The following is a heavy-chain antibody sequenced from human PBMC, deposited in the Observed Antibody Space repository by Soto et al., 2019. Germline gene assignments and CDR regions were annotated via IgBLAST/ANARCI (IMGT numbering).Heavy chain of an antibody. CDR3: ARHYPGAFDV. CDR2: ISYSGST. Sequence: QLQVQESGPGLVKPSETLSLTCAVSGGSVVTFSYYWGWIRQSPGKGLEWIGSISYSGSTFYDPSLKGRVTISLDASRNQFSLKLNSVTAADTAVFYCARHYPGAFDVWGQGTVVAVSS. V-gene: IGHV4-39*01. J-gene: IGHJ3*01. CDR1: GGSVVTFSYY.